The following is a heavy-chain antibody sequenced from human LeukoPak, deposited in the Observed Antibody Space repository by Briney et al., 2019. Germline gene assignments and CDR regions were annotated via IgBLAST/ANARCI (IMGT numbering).Heavy chain of an antibody. J-gene: IGHJ6*03. CDR3: ASGDYYYYYIDV. V-gene: IGHV3-74*01. Sequence: GESVTLSCAVSGLTLSSFWMHCLRHAPGRGVVWVALINCDGSSTSYADSVNGRFTISRDNAKNTLYLQMNSLRAEDTAVYYCASGDYYYYYIDVWGKGTTVTVSS. CDR1: GLTLSSFW. D-gene: IGHD3-10*01. CDR2: INCDGSST.